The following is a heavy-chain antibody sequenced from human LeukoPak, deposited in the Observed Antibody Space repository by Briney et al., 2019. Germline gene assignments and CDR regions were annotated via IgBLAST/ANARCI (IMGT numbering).Heavy chain of an antibody. CDR3: ARINYFDSSGNFYDSY. D-gene: IGHD3-22*01. CDR1: GGSISSRSYY. CDR2: IYYSGSS. J-gene: IGHJ4*02. V-gene: IGHV4-39*07. Sequence: SETLSLTCTVSGGSISSRSYYWGWIRQPPGKGLEWIGRIYYSGSSYNNPSLKSRVTISVDTSKNQFSLKMSSVTAADTAVYYCARINYFDSSGNFYDSYWGQGTLVTVSS.